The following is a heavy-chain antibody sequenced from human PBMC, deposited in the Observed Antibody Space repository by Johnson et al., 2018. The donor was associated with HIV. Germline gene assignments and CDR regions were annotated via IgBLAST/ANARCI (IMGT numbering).Heavy chain of an antibody. CDR3: AIDMVRGVTAGGAFDI. D-gene: IGHD3-10*01. CDR2: IRYDGSYK. J-gene: IGHJ3*02. Sequence: VQLVESGGGVVQPGRSLRLSCVASGFTLNTYGMHWVRQAPGKGLEWVAFIRYDGSYKYYVDSVKGRFIISRDNSKNTLYLQINSLRGEDTAVYYCAIDMVRGVTAGGAFDIWGQGTMVTVSS. CDR1: GFTLNTYG. V-gene: IGHV3-30*02.